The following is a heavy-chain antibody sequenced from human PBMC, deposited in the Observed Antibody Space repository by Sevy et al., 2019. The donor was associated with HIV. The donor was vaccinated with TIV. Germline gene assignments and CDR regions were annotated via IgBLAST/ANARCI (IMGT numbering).Heavy chain of an antibody. Sequence: GGSLRLSCAASGFTFSSYWMSWVRQAPGKGLEWVANIKQDGSAKYYVDSVKGRFTISRDNAKNSLYLQMNSLRAEDMAVYYCARDKGRYSYGGPIDYWGQGTLVTVSS. J-gene: IGHJ4*02. D-gene: IGHD5-18*01. CDR1: GFTFSSYW. CDR3: ARDKGRYSYGGPIDY. CDR2: IKQDGSAK. V-gene: IGHV3-7*01.